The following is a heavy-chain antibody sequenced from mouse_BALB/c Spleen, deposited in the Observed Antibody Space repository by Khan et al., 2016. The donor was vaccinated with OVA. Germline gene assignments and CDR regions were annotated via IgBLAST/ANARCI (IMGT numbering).Heavy chain of an antibody. CDR1: GYPFTKNG. J-gene: IGHJ4*01. D-gene: IGHD2-3*01. CDR2: LNTYTREP. Sequence: QIQLVQSGPELKNPGETVRISCKASGYPFTKNGMNWVKQTPGKGLKWMGWLNTYTREPAYAAAFKGRFAFSLETSASTAYLQISNLKNEDTATYFCERVGYSGTMDYWGQGTSVTVSS. V-gene: IGHV9-3-1*01. CDR3: ERVGYSGTMDY.